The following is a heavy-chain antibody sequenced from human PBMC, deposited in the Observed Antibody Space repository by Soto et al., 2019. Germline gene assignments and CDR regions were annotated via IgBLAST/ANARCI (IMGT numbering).Heavy chain of an antibody. D-gene: IGHD3-10*01. CDR3: ARHEMVRGVPSIEY. V-gene: IGHV4-39*01. Sequence: TLSLTCTVSGGSISSSSYYWGWIRQPPGKGLEWIGSIYYSGSTYYNPSLKSRVTVSVDTSKNQFSLKLSSVTAADTAVYYCARHEMVRGVPSIEYWGQGTLVTVSS. CDR1: GGSISSSSYY. CDR2: IYYSGST. J-gene: IGHJ4*02.